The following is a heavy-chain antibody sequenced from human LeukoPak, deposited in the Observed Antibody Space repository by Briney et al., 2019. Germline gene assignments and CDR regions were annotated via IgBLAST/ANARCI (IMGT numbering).Heavy chain of an antibody. CDR1: GFTFSDYY. CDR3: ARDAPYYYDSSGYRLSYFDY. J-gene: IGHJ4*02. V-gene: IGHV3-66*01. Sequence: PGGSLRLSCAASGFTFSDYYMSWIRQAPGKGLEWVSVIYSDGTTSYVDSVKGRFTISRDNSKNTLFLQMKSLRAEDTAVYYCARDAPYYYDSSGYRLSYFDYWGQGTLVTVSS. CDR2: IYSDGTT. D-gene: IGHD3-22*01.